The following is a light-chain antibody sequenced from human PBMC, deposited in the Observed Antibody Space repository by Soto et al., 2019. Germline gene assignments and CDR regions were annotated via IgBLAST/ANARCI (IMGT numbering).Light chain of an antibody. J-gene: IGKJ1*01. CDR2: DAS. CDR3: QQRSNWPPTWT. V-gene: IGKV3-11*01. Sequence: EIVLTQSPATLSLSPGERATLSCRASQSVSSYVAGYQQKPGQAPRLLIYDASNRATGIPARFSGSGSGTDVTLTISSLEPEDFAVYYCQQRSNWPPTWTFGQGTKVEIK. CDR1: QSVSSY.